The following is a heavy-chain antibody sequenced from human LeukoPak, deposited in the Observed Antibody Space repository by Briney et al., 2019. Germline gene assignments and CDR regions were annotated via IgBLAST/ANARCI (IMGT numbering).Heavy chain of an antibody. CDR3: SRRCTGVSFDY. J-gene: IGHJ4*02. V-gene: IGHV4-38-2*01. D-gene: IGHD3-10*01. CDR2: IYHSGGT. Sequence: SETLSLTCAVSGYSISSGYYWGWIRQPPGKGLEWIGSIYHSGGTYYNPSLNSRVTISVDTSKNQFSLKLSSVIAADTAAYYFSRRCTGVSFDYWGQGTLVTVSS. CDR1: GYSISSGYY.